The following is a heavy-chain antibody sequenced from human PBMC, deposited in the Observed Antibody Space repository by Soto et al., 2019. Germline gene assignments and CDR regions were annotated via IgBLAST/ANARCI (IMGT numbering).Heavy chain of an antibody. Sequence: SETLSLTYTVSGASISGFYWSWIRKSAEKGLEWIGRIYATGTTDYNPSLKSRVMMSVDTSKKQFSLKLRSVTAADTAVYYCVRDGTKTLRDWFDPWGQGISVTVSS. CDR3: VRDGTKTLRDWFDP. CDR1: GASISGFY. J-gene: IGHJ5*02. D-gene: IGHD1-1*01. CDR2: IYATGTT. V-gene: IGHV4-4*07.